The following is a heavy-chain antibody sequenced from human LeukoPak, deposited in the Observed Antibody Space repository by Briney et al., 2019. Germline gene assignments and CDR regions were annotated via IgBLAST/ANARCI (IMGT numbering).Heavy chain of an antibody. CDR1: GFTFSSYA. Sequence: GGSLRLSCAASGFTFSSYAMSWVRQAPGKGLERVSAISGSGGSTYYADSVKGRFTISRDNSKNTLYLQMNSLRAEDTAVYYCAKDLGDSSFLDAFDIWGQGTIVTVSS. D-gene: IGHD3-22*01. V-gene: IGHV3-23*01. CDR3: AKDLGDSSFLDAFDI. J-gene: IGHJ3*02. CDR2: ISGSGGST.